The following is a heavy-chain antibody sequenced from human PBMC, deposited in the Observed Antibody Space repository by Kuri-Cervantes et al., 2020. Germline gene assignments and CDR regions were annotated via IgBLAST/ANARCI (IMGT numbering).Heavy chain of an antibody. J-gene: IGHJ3*02. CDR3: ARLTHKLIRRGAFDI. V-gene: IGHV4-31*02. CDR1: GGSFSGYY. CDR2: IYYSGST. D-gene: IGHD1-26*01. Sequence: SQTLSLTCAVYGGSFSGYYWSWIRQHPGKGLEWIGYIYYSGSTYYNPSLKSRVTISVDTSKNQFSLKLSSVTAADTAVYYCARLTHKLIRRGAFDIWGQGTMVTVSS.